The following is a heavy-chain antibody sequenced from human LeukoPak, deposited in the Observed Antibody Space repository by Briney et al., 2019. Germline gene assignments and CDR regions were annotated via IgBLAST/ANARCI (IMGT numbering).Heavy chain of an antibody. D-gene: IGHD3-3*01. J-gene: IGHJ4*02. CDR1: GYTFTSYD. V-gene: IGHV1-8*01. Sequence: ASVKVSCKASGYTFTSYDINWVRQATGQGLEWMGWMNPNSGNTGYAQKFQGRVTMTRSTSISTAYMELSSLRSEDTAVYYCARGRSLRFLEWLSPSLGYWGQGTLVTVSS. CDR3: ARGRSLRFLEWLSPSLGY. CDR2: MNPNSGNT.